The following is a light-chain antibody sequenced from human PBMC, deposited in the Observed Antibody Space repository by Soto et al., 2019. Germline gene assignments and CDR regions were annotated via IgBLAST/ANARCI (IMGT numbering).Light chain of an antibody. CDR2: DNN. J-gene: IGLJ2*01. V-gene: IGLV1-51*01. CDR1: SSNIGNNY. Sequence: QSVLTQPPSVSGARGQKVTSSCSGSSSNIGNNYVSWYQQLPGTAPKLLIYDNNKRPSGIPGRFSGSKSGTSATLGITGLQTGDEADYYCGTWDSSLSAVVFGGGTKLTVL. CDR3: GTWDSSLSAVV.